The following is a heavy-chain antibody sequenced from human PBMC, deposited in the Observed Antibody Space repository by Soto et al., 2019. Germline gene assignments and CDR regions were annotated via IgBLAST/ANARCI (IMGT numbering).Heavy chain of an antibody. CDR3: ARDPSGHPPLYRFDP. J-gene: IGHJ5*02. D-gene: IGHD1-26*01. CDR2: IYYTGDT. Sequence: SETLSLTCSVSGGSISTYYWHWIRLPPGKGLEWIGYIYYTGDTNYNPSLKSRVTISLDTSKNQFSLKLSSVTAADTAVYYCARDPSGHPPLYRFDPRGQGALVTVSS. CDR1: GGSISTYY. V-gene: IGHV4-59*01.